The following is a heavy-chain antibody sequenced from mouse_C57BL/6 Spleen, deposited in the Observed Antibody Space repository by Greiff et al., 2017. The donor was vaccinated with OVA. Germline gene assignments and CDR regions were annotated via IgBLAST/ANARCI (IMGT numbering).Heavy chain of an antibody. CDR2: IDPSDSYT. CDR3: ARFDGYFDYFDY. D-gene: IGHD2-3*01. V-gene: IGHV1-69*01. J-gene: IGHJ2*01. Sequence: QVHVKQPGAELVMPGASVKLSCKASGYTFTSYWMHWVKQRPGQGLEWIGEIDPSDSYTNYNQKFKGKSTLTVDKSSSTAYMQLSSLTSEDSAVYYCARFDGYFDYFDYWGQGTTLTVSS. CDR1: GYTFTSYW.